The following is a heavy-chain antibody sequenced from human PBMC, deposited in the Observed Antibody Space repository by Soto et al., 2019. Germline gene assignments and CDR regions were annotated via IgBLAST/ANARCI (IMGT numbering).Heavy chain of an antibody. CDR3: AKSNIIGEDYYYYAMDV. CDR2: IDWNGGGI. V-gene: IGHV3-9*01. J-gene: IGHJ6*04. D-gene: IGHD2-21*01. CDR1: GFTFDDYA. Sequence: EVQLVESGGGSIQPGRSLRLSCVASGFTFDDYAMYWVRQLPGKALEWVAGIDWNGGGIGYADSVKGRFTISRDNAKKSLYLEMTRLRAEDTALYYCAKSNIIGEDYYYYAMDVWGKGTTVTVSS.